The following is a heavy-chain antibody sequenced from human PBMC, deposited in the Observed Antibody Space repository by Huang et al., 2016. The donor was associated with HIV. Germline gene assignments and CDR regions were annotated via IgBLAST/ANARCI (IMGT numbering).Heavy chain of an antibody. CDR1: GFTFNIFA. V-gene: IGHV3-30-3*01. Sequence: VQLVESGGGVVQPGRSLRLSCVASGFTFNIFAMHWVRQAPGKGLEWVAGTSYDGSTENYGDSVKGRFTIARDNSKNTVYLQMNSLRAEDTAVYYCVRDLLVSFGELSHWGQGTLVTVSS. CDR3: VRDLLVSFGELSH. CDR2: TSYDGSTE. D-gene: IGHD3-10*01. J-gene: IGHJ4*02.